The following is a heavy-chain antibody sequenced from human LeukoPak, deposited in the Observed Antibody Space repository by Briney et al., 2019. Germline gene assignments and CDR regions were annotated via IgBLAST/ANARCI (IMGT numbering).Heavy chain of an antibody. CDR2: INPSGGST. Sequence: GASVKVSCKASGYTFTSYYMHWVRQAPGQGLEWMGIINPSGGSTSYAQKFQGRVTMTRDMSTGTDYMELSSLRSEDTAVYYCARGQGSPAPDLDYWGQGTLVTVSS. V-gene: IGHV1-46*01. CDR3: ARGQGSPAPDLDY. CDR1: GYTFTSYY. J-gene: IGHJ4*02. D-gene: IGHD1-14*01.